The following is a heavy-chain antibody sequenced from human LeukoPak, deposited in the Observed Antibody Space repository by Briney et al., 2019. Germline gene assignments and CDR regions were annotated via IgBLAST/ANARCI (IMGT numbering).Heavy chain of an antibody. D-gene: IGHD3-22*01. V-gene: IGHV3-23*01. J-gene: IGHJ4*02. CDR2: ISGSGGST. CDR1: GFTFSSYA. CDR3: AKDTVEYYYDSSGYY. Sequence: PGGSLRLSCAASGFTFSSYATSWVRQAPGKGLEWVSAISGSGGSTYYADSVKGRFTISRDNSKNTLYLQMNSLRAEDTAVYYCAKDTVEYYYDSSGYYWGQGTLVTVSS.